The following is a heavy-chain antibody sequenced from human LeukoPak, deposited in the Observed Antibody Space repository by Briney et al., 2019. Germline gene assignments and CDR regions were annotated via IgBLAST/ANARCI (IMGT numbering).Heavy chain of an antibody. CDR3: ARVRVGSGSYEKYSDY. Sequence: ASVKVSCKASGYTFTSYYMHWVRQAPGQGLEWMGIINPSGGSTSYAQKFQGRVTMTRDTSTNTVYMELSSLRSEDTAVYYCARVRVGSGSYEKYSDYWGQGTLVTVSS. CDR2: INPSGGST. J-gene: IGHJ4*02. V-gene: IGHV1-46*01. D-gene: IGHD1-26*01. CDR1: GYTFTSYY.